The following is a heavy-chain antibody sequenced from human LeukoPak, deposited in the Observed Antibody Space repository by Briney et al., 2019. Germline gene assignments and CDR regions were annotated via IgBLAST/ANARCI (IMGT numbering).Heavy chain of an antibody. CDR2: IYHSGST. J-gene: IGHJ4*02. Sequence: PSETLSLTCAVSGYSISSGYYWGWIRQPPGKGLEWIGSIYHSGSTYYNPSLKSRVTISVDTSKNQFSLKLSSVTAADTAVYYCARRGSVAAAGFDYWGQGTLVTVSS. CDR3: ARRGSVAAAGFDY. V-gene: IGHV4-38-2*01. D-gene: IGHD6-13*01. CDR1: GYSISSGYY.